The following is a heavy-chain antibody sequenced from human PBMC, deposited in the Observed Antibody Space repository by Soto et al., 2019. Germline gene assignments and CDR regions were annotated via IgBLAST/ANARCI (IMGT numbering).Heavy chain of an antibody. CDR1: GGSVSIGSYY. D-gene: IGHD3-9*01. CDR3: ARDRPDILTGFDY. Sequence: SETLSLTCTVSGGSVSIGSYYWSCIRQPPGKGLEWIGYIYYSGSTNYNPSLKSRVTISVDTSKNQFSLKLSSVTAADTAVYYCARDRPDILTGFDYWGQGTLVTVSS. J-gene: IGHJ4*02. CDR2: IYYSGST. V-gene: IGHV4-61*01.